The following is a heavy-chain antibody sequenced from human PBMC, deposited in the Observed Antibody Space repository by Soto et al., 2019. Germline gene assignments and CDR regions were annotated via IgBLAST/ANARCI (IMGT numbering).Heavy chain of an antibody. Sequence: SETLSLTCTVSGGSISSGGYYWSWIRQHPGKGLEWIGYIYYSGSTYYNPSLKGRVTISVETSKNQFSLKLSSVTAADTAVYYCARDSGGEGDYYGALAFDIWGQGTMVTVSS. CDR1: GGSISSGGYY. CDR3: ARDSGGEGDYYGALAFDI. D-gene: IGHD2-21*02. CDR2: IYYSGST. V-gene: IGHV4-31*03. J-gene: IGHJ3*02.